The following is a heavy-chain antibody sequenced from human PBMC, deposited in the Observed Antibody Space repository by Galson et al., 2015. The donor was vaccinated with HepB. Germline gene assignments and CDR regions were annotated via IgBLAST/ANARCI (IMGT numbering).Heavy chain of an antibody. V-gene: IGHV3-30*04. CDR3: VKGGGYSAIRGRGGFDS. J-gene: IGHJ4*02. D-gene: IGHD5-12*01. CDR2: ITYDVTNK. Sequence: SLRLSCAASGFTFNSYAMHWVRQAPGKGLQWVAVITYDVTNKFYARSVKGRFTISRDNSGNTLFLHMNSLRPEDTALYYCVKGGGYSAIRGRGGFDSWGQGALVTVSS. CDR1: GFTFNSYA.